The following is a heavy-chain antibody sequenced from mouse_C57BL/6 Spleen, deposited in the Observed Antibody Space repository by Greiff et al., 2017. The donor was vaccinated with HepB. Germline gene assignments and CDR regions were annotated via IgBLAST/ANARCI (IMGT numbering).Heavy chain of an antibody. CDR2: IHPNSGST. CDR1: GYTFTSYW. J-gene: IGHJ2*01. Sequence: QVQLQQSGAELVKPGASVKLSCKASGYTFTSYWMHWVKQRPGQGLEWIGMIHPNSGSTNYNEKFKSKATLTVDKSSSTAYMQLSSLTSEDSAVYFCAREGHYYGSSYVYWGQGTTLTVSS. V-gene: IGHV1-64*01. D-gene: IGHD1-1*01. CDR3: AREGHYYGSSYVY.